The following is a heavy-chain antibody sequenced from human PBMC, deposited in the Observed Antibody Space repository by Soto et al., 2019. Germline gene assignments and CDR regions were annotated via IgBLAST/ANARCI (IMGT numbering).Heavy chain of an antibody. V-gene: IGHV1-69*04. CDR3: ANCDDTDVYYGMDV. J-gene: IGHJ6*02. CDR2: FIPVVAMA. Sequence: QVQLVQSGSEVKKPGSSVKVSCKASGDTLSSFDISWVRQAPGQGLEWIGRFIPVVAMAKFGQNFQGRVTITADQTKNTFFMDFSSLRYEDTAVYDWANCDDTDVYYGMDVWGQGTTVTVSS. CDR1: GDTLSSFD. D-gene: IGHD1-1*01.